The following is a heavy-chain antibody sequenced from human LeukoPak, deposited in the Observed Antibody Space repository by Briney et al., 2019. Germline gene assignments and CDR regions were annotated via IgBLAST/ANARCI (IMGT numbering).Heavy chain of an antibody. CDR1: GFTFSSYG. Sequence: GGSLRLSCAASGFTFSSYGMHWVRQAPGRGLEWVAVIWYDGSNKYYADSVKGRFTISRDNSKNTLYLQMNSLRAEDTAVYYCAKGLYYDGSGPFDYWGQGTLVTVSS. J-gene: IGHJ4*02. CDR2: IWYDGSNK. D-gene: IGHD3-22*01. V-gene: IGHV3-33*06. CDR3: AKGLYYDGSGPFDY.